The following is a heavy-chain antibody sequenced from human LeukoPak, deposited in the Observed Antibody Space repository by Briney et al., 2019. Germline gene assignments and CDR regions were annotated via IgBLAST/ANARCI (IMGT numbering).Heavy chain of an antibody. CDR1: GGSISSSNW. J-gene: IGHJ4*02. CDR3: GRRCTGPSCYHVAY. D-gene: IGHD2-2*01. V-gene: IGHV4-4*02. Sequence: PSETLSLTCAVSGGSISSSNWWSWVRPPPGKGLEWIGEIYHSGSTNYNPSLKSRVTISVDKSKNQFSLKLSSVTAADTAVYYCGRRCTGPSCYHVAYGGRGPLFTVSS. CDR2: IYHSGST.